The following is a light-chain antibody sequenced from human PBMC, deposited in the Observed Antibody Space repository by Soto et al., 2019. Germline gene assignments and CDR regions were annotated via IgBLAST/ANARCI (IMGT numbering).Light chain of an antibody. CDR2: GAS. CDR1: QSVSSN. Sequence: EIVMTQSPATRSVSPGERATLSCRASQSVSSNLAWYQQKPGQAPRLLIYGASTRATGIPARFSGSGCGTEFTLTISSLQSEDFAVYYCQQYNNWPQTFGQGTKVDIK. CDR3: QQYNNWPQT. J-gene: IGKJ1*01. V-gene: IGKV3-15*01.